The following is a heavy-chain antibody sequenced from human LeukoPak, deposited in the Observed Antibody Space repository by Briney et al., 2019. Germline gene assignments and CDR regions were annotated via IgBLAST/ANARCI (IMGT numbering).Heavy chain of an antibody. CDR1: GGSISSSSYY. V-gene: IGHV4-39*07. CDR3: AREFGGATGDWWFDP. CDR2: IYYSGST. D-gene: IGHD3-16*01. Sequence: SETLSLTCTVSGGSISSSSYYWGWIRQPPGKGLEWIGSIYYSGSTYYNPSLKSRVTISVDTSKNQFSLKLSSVTAADTAVYYCAREFGGATGDWWFDPWGQGTLVTVSS. J-gene: IGHJ5*02.